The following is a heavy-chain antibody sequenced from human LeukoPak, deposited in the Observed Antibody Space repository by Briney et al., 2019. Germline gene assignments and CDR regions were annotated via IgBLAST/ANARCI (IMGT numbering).Heavy chain of an antibody. CDR3: ARAVGSGSYSFDY. CDR2: IYSGGST. D-gene: IGHD3-10*01. V-gene: IGHV3-66*01. Sequence: SGGSLRLSCAASGFTVSSSYMSWVRQAPGKGLEWVSVIYSGGSTNYADSVKGRFTIPRDNSKNTLYLQMNSLRAEDTAVYYCARAVGSGSYSFDYWGQGTLVTVSS. CDR1: GFTVSSSY. J-gene: IGHJ4*02.